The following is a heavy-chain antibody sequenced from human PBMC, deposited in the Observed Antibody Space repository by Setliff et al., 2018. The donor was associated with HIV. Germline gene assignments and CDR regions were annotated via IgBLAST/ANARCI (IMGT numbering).Heavy chain of an antibody. CDR1: GYTFTAHH. CDR3: ARDPYDTSENPYDP. V-gene: IGHV1-2*02. D-gene: IGHD3-16*01. CDR2: IIPKSGET. J-gene: IGHJ5*02. Sequence: GASVKVSCKSSGYTFTAHHIHWVRQAPGQGPEWMGWIIPKSGETSYAEKFRGRVAMTRDTSMSTAYMELNRLTFDDTAVYYCARDPYDTSENPYDPWGQGTLVTVSS.